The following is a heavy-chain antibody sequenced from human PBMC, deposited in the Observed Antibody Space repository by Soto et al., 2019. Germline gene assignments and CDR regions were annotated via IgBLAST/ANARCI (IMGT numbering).Heavy chain of an antibody. D-gene: IGHD3-22*01. J-gene: IGHJ4*02. CDR1: GFTFSSHG. CDR3: AKDRLPYHFDSSGLDH. Sequence: PGGSLRLSXSASGFTFSSHGMHWIRQAPGKGLEWVAVLSFDGHHKYFADSVKGRFTISRDNSRSTLYLHMNSLRVEDTAVYYCAKDRLPYHFDSSGLDHWGQGTLVTVSS. V-gene: IGHV3-30*18. CDR2: LSFDGHHK.